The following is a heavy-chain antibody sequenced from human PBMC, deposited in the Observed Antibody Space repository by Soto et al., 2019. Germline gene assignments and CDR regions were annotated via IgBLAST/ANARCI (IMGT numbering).Heavy chain of an antibody. V-gene: IGHV4-30-4*01. Sequence: SETLSLTCTVSGGSISSGDYYWSWIRQPPGKGLEWIGYIYYSGSTYYNPSLKSRVTISVDTSKNQFSLKLSSVTAADTAVYYCARVPENSGSYYYFDLWGQGTLVTVSS. CDR2: IYYSGST. D-gene: IGHD1-26*01. J-gene: IGHJ4*02. CDR1: GGSISSGDYY. CDR3: ARVPENSGSYYYFDL.